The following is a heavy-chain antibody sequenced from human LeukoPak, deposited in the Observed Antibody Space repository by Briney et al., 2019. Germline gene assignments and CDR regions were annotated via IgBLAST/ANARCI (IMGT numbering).Heavy chain of an antibody. CDR3: ARDLLNPRSCSSTSCS. CDR1: GFTFSSYW. V-gene: IGHV3-74*01. Sequence: PGGSLRPSCAASGFTFSSYWMHWVRQAPGKGLVWVSRINSDGSSTSYADSVRGRFTISRDNAKNTLYLQMNSLRAEDTAVYYCARDLLNPRSCSSTSCSWGQGTLVTVSS. J-gene: IGHJ4*02. D-gene: IGHD2-2*01. CDR2: INSDGSST.